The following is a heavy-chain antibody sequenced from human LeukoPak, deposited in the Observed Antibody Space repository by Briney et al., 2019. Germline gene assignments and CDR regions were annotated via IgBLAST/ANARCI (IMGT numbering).Heavy chain of an antibody. CDR3: TTDERRRMPFDI. CDR2: VRSKTDGGTA. V-gene: IGHV3-15*01. CDR1: VFTFSKAW. D-gene: IGHD1-1*01. Sequence: PGGSLRLSCGASVFTFSKAWMNWFRQAPRKGLEWVGRVRSKTDGGTADYAAPVKGRFTISRDDSKKMLYLQMNSLKTEDTAVYYCTTDERRRMPFDIWGQGTMVTVSS. J-gene: IGHJ3*02.